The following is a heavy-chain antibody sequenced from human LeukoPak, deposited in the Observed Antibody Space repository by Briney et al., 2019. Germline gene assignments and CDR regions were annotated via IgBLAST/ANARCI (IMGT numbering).Heavy chain of an antibody. CDR3: ARGRGGYDFLSNWFDP. V-gene: IGHV1-69*13. D-gene: IGHD3-3*01. Sequence: ASVKVSCKASGGTFISYAISWVRQAPGQGLEWMGGIIPIFGTANYAQRFQGRVTITADESTSTAYMELSSLRSEDTAVYYCARGRGGYDFLSNWFDPWGQGTLVTVSS. CDR2: IIPIFGTA. J-gene: IGHJ5*02. CDR1: GGTFISYA.